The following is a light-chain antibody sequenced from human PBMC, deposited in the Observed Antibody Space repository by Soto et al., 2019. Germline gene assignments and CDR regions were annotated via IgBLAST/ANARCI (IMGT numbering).Light chain of an antibody. J-gene: IGLJ3*02. Sequence: QSALTQPRSVSGSPGQSVTISCTGTSSDVGGYDYVSWYQQHPGKAPKLMIYGVSKRPSGVPDRFSGSKSGNTASLTISGLQAEDEADYYCQSYDRNLRGWVFGGGTKLTVL. CDR2: GVS. V-gene: IGLV2-11*01. CDR1: SSDVGGYDY. CDR3: QSYDRNLRGWV.